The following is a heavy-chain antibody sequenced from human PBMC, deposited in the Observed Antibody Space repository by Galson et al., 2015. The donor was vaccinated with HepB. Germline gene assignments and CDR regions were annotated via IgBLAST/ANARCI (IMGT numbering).Heavy chain of an antibody. CDR3: TAQKLGRGACDI. D-gene: IGHD7-27*01. CDR2: IRTKTDGGTT. V-gene: IGHV3-15*01. CDR1: GFTFNNAW. J-gene: IGHJ3*02. Sequence: SLRLSCAASGFTFNNAWMNWVRQAPGRGLEWVGRIRTKTDGGTTDYTAPVKGRFTISRDDSKNTLYLQMTSLKTEDTAVYFCTAQKLGRGACDIWGQGTMVTVSS.